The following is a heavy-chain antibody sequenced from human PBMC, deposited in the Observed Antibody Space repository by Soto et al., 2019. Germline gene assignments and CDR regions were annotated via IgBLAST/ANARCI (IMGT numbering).Heavy chain of an antibody. J-gene: IGHJ6*03. D-gene: IGHD6-13*01. Sequence: ASVKVSCKASGYTFTSYDINWVRQATGQGLEWMGWMNPNSGNTGYAQKFQGRVTMTRNTSISTAYMELSSLRSEDTAVYYCASWKGIAAAGTRGTYYYYYYMDVWGKGTTVTVSS. V-gene: IGHV1-8*01. CDR3: ASWKGIAAAGTRGTYYYYYYMDV. CDR2: MNPNSGNT. CDR1: GYTFTSYD.